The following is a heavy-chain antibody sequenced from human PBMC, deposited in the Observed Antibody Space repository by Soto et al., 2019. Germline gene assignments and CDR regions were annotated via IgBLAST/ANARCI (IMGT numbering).Heavy chain of an antibody. D-gene: IGHD6-13*01. Sequence: QPGGSLRLSCAASAFTFNNYAMSWVRQAPGKGLEWVSGIGGSGRTTYYADSVKGRFTISRDNSNNTLFLQMNSLRAEDTAVYYCAKAGGAAGTVDYFDYWGQGTLVTVSS. CDR3: AKAGGAAGTVDYFDY. V-gene: IGHV3-23*01. CDR2: IGGSGRTT. CDR1: AFTFNNYA. J-gene: IGHJ4*02.